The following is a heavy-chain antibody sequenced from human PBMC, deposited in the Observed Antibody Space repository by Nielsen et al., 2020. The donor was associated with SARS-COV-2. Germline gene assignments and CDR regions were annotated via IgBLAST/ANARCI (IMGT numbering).Heavy chain of an antibody. CDR3: ARARATIFGLVMSYGMDV. D-gene: IGHD3/OR15-3a*01. CDR1: GDSISSYY. Sequence: SETLSLTCTVSGDSISSYYWSWIRQAPGKGLEWIGEINHRGNTNSNPSLKSRVTISVDTSKNQFSLKLTSVTAADTAVYYCARARATIFGLVMSYGMDVWGQGTTVAVSS. J-gene: IGHJ6*02. CDR2: INHRGNT. V-gene: IGHV4-59*08.